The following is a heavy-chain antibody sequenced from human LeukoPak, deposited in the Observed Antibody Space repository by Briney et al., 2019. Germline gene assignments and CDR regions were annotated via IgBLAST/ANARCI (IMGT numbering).Heavy chain of an antibody. Sequence: PSETLSLTCTVSGGSISSSSYYWGWIRQPPGKGLEWIGSIYYSGSTYHNPSLKSRVTISVDTSKNQFSLKLSSVTAADTAVYYCARHRKRIDYYEGYYYYMDVWGKGTTVTVSS. D-gene: IGHD3-22*01. CDR2: IYYSGST. CDR3: ARHRKRIDYYEGYYYYMDV. J-gene: IGHJ6*03. V-gene: IGHV4-39*01. CDR1: GGSISSSSYY.